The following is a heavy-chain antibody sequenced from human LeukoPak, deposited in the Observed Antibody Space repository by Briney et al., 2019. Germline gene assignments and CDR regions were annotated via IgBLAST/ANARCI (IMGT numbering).Heavy chain of an antibody. D-gene: IGHD3-22*01. Sequence: GGSLRLSCAASGFTFSPHAMHWVRQAPGKGLKWVAVISSDGSDKYYADSVQGRFTISRDNSKNTLYLQMNSLRAEDTAVYYCAKSVYYDSSGYLYWGQGTLVTVSS. CDR3: AKSVYYDSSGYLY. CDR1: GFTFSPHA. V-gene: IGHV3-30-3*01. J-gene: IGHJ4*02. CDR2: ISSDGSDK.